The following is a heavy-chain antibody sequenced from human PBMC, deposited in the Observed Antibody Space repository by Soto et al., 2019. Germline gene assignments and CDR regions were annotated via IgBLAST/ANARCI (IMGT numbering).Heavy chain of an antibody. D-gene: IGHD6-25*01. V-gene: IGHV3-15*07. CDR3: TADIPNISANYATDV. Sequence: GGSLRLSCAASGFIFSNTWINWVRQAPGKGLEWVGRIKTKIEGGTTNYAAPVKGRFTVSGDDSKNTVYLHMNSLRTEDIAVYYCTADIPNISANYATDVWGQGPTVTVSS. J-gene: IGHJ6*02. CDR1: GFIFSNTW. CDR2: IKTKIEGGTT.